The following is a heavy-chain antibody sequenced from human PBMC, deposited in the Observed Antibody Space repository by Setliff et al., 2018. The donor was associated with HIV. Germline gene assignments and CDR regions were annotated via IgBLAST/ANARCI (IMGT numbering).Heavy chain of an antibody. D-gene: IGHD6-19*01. V-gene: IGHV3-30*18. J-gene: IGHJ3*02. CDR2: ISYDGSNK. Sequence: GGSLRLSCAASGFDFSNYWFSWVRQAPGKGPEWVAGISYDGSNKYYLDSLKGRFTVSRDNSKNTLFLQMNSLRGDDTAMYYCAKEVWIAVASTPDAFEIWGQGTMVTVSS. CDR3: AKEVWIAVASTPDAFEI. CDR1: GFDFSNYW.